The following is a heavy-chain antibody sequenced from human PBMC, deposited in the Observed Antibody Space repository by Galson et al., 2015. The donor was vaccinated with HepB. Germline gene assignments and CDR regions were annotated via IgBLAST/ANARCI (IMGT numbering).Heavy chain of an antibody. J-gene: IGHJ3*02. CDR3: AREKEDAFDI. V-gene: IGHV3-33*01. CDR1: GSTFSSYD. CDR2: ISYDGSSK. Sequence: SLRLSCAASGSTFSSYDMHWVRQAPGKGLEWVAVISYDGSSKYCADSVRGRFTISRDNSKNTLYLQMNSLRAEDTAVYYCAREKEDAFDIWGQGTMVTVSS.